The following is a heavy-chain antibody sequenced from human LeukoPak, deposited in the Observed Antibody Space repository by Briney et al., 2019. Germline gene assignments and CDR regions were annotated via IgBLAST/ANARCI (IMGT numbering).Heavy chain of an antibody. CDR1: GGSISSYY. CDR2: IYHSGST. J-gene: IGHJ4*02. Sequence: SETLSLTCTVSGGSISSYYWSWIRQPPGKGLEWIGYIYHSGSTNYNPSLKSRVTISVDTSKNQFSLKLSSVTAADTAVYYCAGASYDSSGVHWGQGTLVTVSS. V-gene: IGHV4-59*01. D-gene: IGHD3-22*01. CDR3: AGASYDSSGVH.